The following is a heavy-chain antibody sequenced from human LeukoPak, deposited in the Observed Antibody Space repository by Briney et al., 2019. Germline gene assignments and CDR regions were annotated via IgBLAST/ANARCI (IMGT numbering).Heavy chain of an antibody. CDR3: ARGCMTTVTTPRRYYYYYYMDV. CDR1: GGSFSGYY. J-gene: IGHJ6*03. D-gene: IGHD4-11*01. CDR2: INHSGST. Sequence: SETLSLTCAVYGGSFSGYYWSWIRQPPGKGLEWIGEINHSGSTNYNPSLKGRVTISVDTSKNQFSLKLSSVTAADTAVYYCARGCMTTVTTPRRYYYYYYMDVWGKGTTVTVSS. V-gene: IGHV4-34*01.